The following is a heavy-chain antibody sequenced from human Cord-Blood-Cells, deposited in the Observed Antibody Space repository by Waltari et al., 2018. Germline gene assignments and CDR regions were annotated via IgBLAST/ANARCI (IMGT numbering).Heavy chain of an antibody. J-gene: IGHJ6*03. V-gene: IGHV4-34*01. D-gene: IGHD4-17*01. CDR1: GGSFSGYY. Sequence: QVQLQQWGAGLLKPSETLSLTCAVYGGSFSGYYWSWFRQPPGKGVEWLGENNHSGSTNNNPSLKSRVTISVDPAKNQFSLKVSSVPAADTAVYYWPRGRDYGDYYYDYMDVWGKGTTVTVSS. CDR2: NNHSGST. CDR3: PRGRDYGDYYYDYMDV.